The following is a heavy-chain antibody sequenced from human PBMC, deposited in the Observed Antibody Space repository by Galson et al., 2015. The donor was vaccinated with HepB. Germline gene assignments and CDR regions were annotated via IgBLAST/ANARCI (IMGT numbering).Heavy chain of an antibody. CDR2: IHRGGTT. J-gene: IGHJ4*02. V-gene: IGHV3-66*01. CDR3: ARGVPDYYGSGNYYPPFDY. CDR1: GFTVSSNY. D-gene: IGHD3-10*01. Sequence: SLRLSCAASGFTVSSNYMTWVRQAPGKGLEWISIIHRGGTTYYADSVKGRFTISRDNSKNTLLLQMNILRAEDTAVYYCARGVPDYYGSGNYYPPFDYWGQGTLVTVSS.